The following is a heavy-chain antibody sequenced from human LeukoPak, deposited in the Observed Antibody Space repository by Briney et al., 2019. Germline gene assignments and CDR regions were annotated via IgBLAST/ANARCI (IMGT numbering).Heavy chain of an antibody. Sequence: ASVKVSCKASGYTFTSYGISWVRQAPGQGLEWMGWISAYNGNTNYAQKLQGRVTVTTDTSTSTAYMELRSLRSDDTAVYYCARGGSSWYATINAFDIWGQGTMVTVSS. CDR3: ARGGSSWYATINAFDI. CDR2: ISAYNGNT. CDR1: GYTFTSYG. D-gene: IGHD6-13*01. V-gene: IGHV1-18*01. J-gene: IGHJ3*02.